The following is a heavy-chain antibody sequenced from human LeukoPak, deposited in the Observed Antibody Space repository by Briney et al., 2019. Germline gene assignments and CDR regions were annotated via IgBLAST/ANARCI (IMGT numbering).Heavy chain of an antibody. Sequence: GASVKVSCKASGSTFTGYYMHWVRHGPGQGLEWMGWINPNSGGTNYAQKFQGRVTMTRDTSISTAYMELSRLRSDDTAVYYCALGWTVTTHFDYWGQGTLVTVSS. D-gene: IGHD4-17*01. CDR2: INPNSGGT. V-gene: IGHV1-2*02. J-gene: IGHJ4*02. CDR3: ALGWTVTTHFDY. CDR1: GSTFTGYY.